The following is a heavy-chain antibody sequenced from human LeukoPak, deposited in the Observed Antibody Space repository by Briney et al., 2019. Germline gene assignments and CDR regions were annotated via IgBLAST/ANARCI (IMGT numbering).Heavy chain of an antibody. CDR1: GGSISSSSYY. CDR3: ARGLAAVAAAGANDY. Sequence: SETLSLTCTVSGGSISSSSYYWGWIRQPPGKGLEWIGSIYYSGSTYYNPSLKSRVTISVDTSKNQFSLKLSSVTAADTAVYYCARGLAAVAAAGANDYWGQGTLVTVSS. J-gene: IGHJ4*02. V-gene: IGHV4-39*01. D-gene: IGHD6-13*01. CDR2: IYYSGST.